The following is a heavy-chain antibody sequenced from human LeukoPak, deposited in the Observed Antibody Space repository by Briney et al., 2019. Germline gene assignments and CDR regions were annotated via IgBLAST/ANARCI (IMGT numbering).Heavy chain of an antibody. V-gene: IGHV3-7*01. CDR3: ARDDGGSYPTVFHY. J-gene: IGHJ4*02. CDR1: GFTFRSYW. CDR2: IKQDGSEK. Sequence: GGSLRLSCAASGFTFRSYWMYWVRQAPGKGLEWVANIKQDGSEKYFVDSVKGRFTISRDNAKNSLYLQMNSLRAEDTAVYYCARDDGGSYPTVFHYWGQGTLVTVSS. D-gene: IGHD1-26*01.